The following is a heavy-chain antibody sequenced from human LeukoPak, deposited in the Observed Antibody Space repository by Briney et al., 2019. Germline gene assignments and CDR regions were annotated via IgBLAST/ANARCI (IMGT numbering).Heavy chain of an antibody. J-gene: IGHJ4*02. Sequence: GGSLRLSCAASGFTFSDYYMSWIRQAPGKGLEWVSYISSSGSTIYYADSVKGRFTISRDNAKNSLYLQMNSLRAEDTAVYYCARVSFDNYYDSSGYYSYYFDYWGQGTLVTVSS. CDR1: GFTFSDYY. V-gene: IGHV3-11*01. CDR2: ISSSGSTI. CDR3: ARVSFDNYYDSSGYYSYYFDY. D-gene: IGHD3-22*01.